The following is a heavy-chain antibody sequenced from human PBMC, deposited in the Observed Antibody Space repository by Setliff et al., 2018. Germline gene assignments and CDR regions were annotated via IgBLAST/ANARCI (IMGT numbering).Heavy chain of an antibody. V-gene: IGHV4-59*11. CDR1: GGSISSHY. D-gene: IGHD2-8*02. Sequence: SETLSLTCTVSGGSISSHYWSWIRQPPGKGLEWIGSIYYSGSINYNPSLKSRVTISVDTSKNQVSLKLSSVTAADTALYYCTVYNTGSSKDHYWGQGTPVTVSS. CDR3: TVYNTGSSKDHY. CDR2: IYYSGSI. J-gene: IGHJ4*02.